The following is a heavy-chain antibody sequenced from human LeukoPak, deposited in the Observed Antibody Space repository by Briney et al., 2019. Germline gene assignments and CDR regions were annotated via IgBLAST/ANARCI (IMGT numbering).Heavy chain of an antibody. CDR3: ARLLFTGNIDY. V-gene: IGHV4-31*03. Sequence: SQTLSLTCTVSGGSISRGGYFWSWIRQHPGKGLEWIGYISYSGSPYYNPSLKSRVTISVDTSKNQFSLKLSSVTAADTAMYYCARLLFTGNIDYWGQGTLVTVSS. CDR1: GGSISRGGYF. D-gene: IGHD1/OR15-1a*01. J-gene: IGHJ4*02. CDR2: ISYSGSP.